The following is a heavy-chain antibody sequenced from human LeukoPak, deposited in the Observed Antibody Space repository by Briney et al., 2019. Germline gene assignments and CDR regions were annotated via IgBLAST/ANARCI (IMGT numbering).Heavy chain of an antibody. CDR3: ARGQIVATGFDY. CDR2: INHSGST. CDR1: GGSFSGYY. J-gene: IGHJ4*02. Sequence: SETLSLTCAVYGGSFSGYYWSWIRQPPGKGLEWIGEINHSGSTNYNPSLKSRVTISVDPSNNQFSLKLSSVTAADTAVYYCARGQIVATGFDYWGQGTLVTVSS. V-gene: IGHV4-34*01. D-gene: IGHD5-12*01.